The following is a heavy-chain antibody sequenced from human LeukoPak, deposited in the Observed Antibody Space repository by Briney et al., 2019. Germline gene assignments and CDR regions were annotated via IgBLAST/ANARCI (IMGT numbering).Heavy chain of an antibody. V-gene: IGHV1-2*02. Sequence: GASVKVSCKASGYTFTGYYMHWVRQAPGQGLEWMGWINPNSGGTNYAQKFQGRVTMTRDTSISTAYMELSRLRSDDTAVYYCARDSTPPSSGWYRPEAFDIWGQGTMVTVSS. J-gene: IGHJ3*02. CDR3: ARDSTPPSSGWYRPEAFDI. CDR1: GYTFTGYY. D-gene: IGHD6-19*01. CDR2: INPNSGGT.